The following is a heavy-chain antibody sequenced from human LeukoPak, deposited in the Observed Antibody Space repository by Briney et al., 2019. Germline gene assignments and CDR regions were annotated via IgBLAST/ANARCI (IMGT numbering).Heavy chain of an antibody. D-gene: IGHD4-17*01. CDR2: IYWDDDK. V-gene: IGHV2-5*02. Sequence: SGPTLVKPTQTLTLTCTFSGFSLSTSGVGVGWIRQPPGKALEWLALIYWDDDKRYSPSLKSRLTITKDTSKNQVVLTMTNMDPVDTATYYCAHTLQDYGDSVGLFDYWGQGTLVTVSS. J-gene: IGHJ4*02. CDR3: AHTLQDYGDSVGLFDY. CDR1: GFSLSTSGVG.